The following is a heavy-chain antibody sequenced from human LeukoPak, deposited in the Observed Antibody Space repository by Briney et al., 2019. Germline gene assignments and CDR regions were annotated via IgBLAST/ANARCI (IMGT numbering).Heavy chain of an antibody. D-gene: IGHD6-13*01. CDR1: GGSISSSNW. J-gene: IGHJ4*02. Sequence: ASETLSLTCAVSGGSISSSNWWSWVRQPPGKGLEWIGEIYHSGSTNYNPSLKSRVTISVDTSKNQFSLKLSSVTAADTAVYYCARDRPGGSSLDYWGQGTLVTVSS. CDR3: ARDRPGGSSLDY. CDR2: IYHSGST. V-gene: IGHV4-4*02.